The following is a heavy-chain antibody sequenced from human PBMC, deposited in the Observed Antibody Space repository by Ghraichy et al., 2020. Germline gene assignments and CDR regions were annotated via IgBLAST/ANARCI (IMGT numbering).Heavy chain of an antibody. Sequence: GGSLRLSCAASGLTVSNNYMSWVRQAPGRGLEWVSLIYSGGTIHYSDSVKGRFTISRDNSKNTVYLQMNSLRVEDTAVYYCARMYDWGRGTLVTVSS. CDR3: ARMYD. V-gene: IGHV3-53*01. CDR2: IYSGGTI. D-gene: IGHD2-8*01. J-gene: IGHJ4*02. CDR1: GLTVSNNY.